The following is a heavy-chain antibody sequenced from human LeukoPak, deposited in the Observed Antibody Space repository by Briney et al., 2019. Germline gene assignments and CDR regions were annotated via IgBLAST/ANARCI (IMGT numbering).Heavy chain of an antibody. J-gene: IGHJ4*02. Sequence: GGSLRLSCAASGFTFSNYNMGWVRQAPGKGLEWVSSISSSSTYMYYADSVKGRFTISRDNAKNSLYLQMNSLRAEDTAVYYCARAGYDSGNYYFDYWGQGTLVTVSS. D-gene: IGHD3-22*01. CDR1: GFTFSNYN. CDR3: ARAGYDSGNYYFDY. CDR2: ISSSSTYM. V-gene: IGHV3-21*01.